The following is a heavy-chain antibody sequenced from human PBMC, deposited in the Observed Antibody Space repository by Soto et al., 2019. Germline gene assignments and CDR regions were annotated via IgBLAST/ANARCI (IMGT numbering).Heavy chain of an antibody. CDR1: GGTFSSYA. CDR3: ARDRGHYYDSSGCYPLWGYYFDY. J-gene: IGHJ4*02. CDR2: IIPIFGTA. V-gene: IGHV1-69*01. D-gene: IGHD3-22*01. Sequence: QVQLVQSGAEVKKPESSVKVSCKASGGTFSSYAISWVRQAPGQGLEWMGGIIPIFGTANYAQKIQGRVTITADESTGTAYMELSSLRSEDTAVYYCARDRGHYYDSSGCYPLWGYYFDYWGQGTLVTVSS.